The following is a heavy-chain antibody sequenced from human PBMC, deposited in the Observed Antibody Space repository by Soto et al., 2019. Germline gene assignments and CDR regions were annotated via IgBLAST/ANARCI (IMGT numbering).Heavy chain of an antibody. CDR2: ISGRGDST. D-gene: IGHD1-1*01. Sequence: GGSLRLSCAASGFTFSSYAMSWVRQAPGKGLEWVSAISGRGDSTYYADSVEGRFTISRDNSKNTLYLQMNSLRAEDTAVYYCAKGAGGVSRRPPYFYYMDVWGKGTTVTVSS. CDR1: GFTFSSYA. CDR3: AKGAGGVSRRPPYFYYMDV. J-gene: IGHJ6*03. V-gene: IGHV3-23*01.